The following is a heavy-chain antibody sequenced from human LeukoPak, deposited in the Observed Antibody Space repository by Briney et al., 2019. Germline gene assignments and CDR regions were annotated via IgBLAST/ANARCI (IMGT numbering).Heavy chain of an antibody. D-gene: IGHD4-11*01. Sequence: GGSLRLSCAASGFTFRSYAMHWVRQAPGKGLEWVAVISSDGSNKYYADSVKGRFTISRDNSKNTLYLQMNSLRPEDTAVYYCARDDYSDFPLFDYWGQGTLVTVSS. CDR2: ISSDGSNK. V-gene: IGHV3-30-3*01. CDR1: GFTFRSYA. CDR3: ARDDYSDFPLFDY. J-gene: IGHJ4*02.